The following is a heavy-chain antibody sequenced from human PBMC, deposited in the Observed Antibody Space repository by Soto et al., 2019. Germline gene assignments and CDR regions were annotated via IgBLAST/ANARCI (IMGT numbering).Heavy chain of an antibody. J-gene: IGHJ4*02. CDR3: ARGNGSGWYSFEF. CDR1: GGSISSYY. D-gene: IGHD6-13*01. V-gene: IGHV4-59*01. Sequence: SETLSLTCTVSGGSISSYYWSWIRQPPGKALEWIGYIYYTESPNYNPSLKSGVTISLDTSKNQFSLKLSSVTAADTAVYYCARGNGSGWYSFEFWGQGTMVTVSS. CDR2: IYYTESP.